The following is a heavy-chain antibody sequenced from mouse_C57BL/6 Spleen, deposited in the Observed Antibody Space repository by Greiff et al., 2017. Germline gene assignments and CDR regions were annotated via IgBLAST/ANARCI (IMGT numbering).Heavy chain of an antibody. CDR2: ISYSGST. Sequence: DVKLVESGPGLAKPSQTLSLTCSVTGYSITSDYWNWIRKFPGNKLEYMGYISYSGSTYYNPSLKSRISITRDTSKNQYYLQLNSVTTEDTATYYCARYYYGSKGYFDVWGTGTTVTVSS. D-gene: IGHD1-1*01. CDR1: GYSITSDY. J-gene: IGHJ1*03. V-gene: IGHV3-8*01. CDR3: ARYYYGSKGYFDV.